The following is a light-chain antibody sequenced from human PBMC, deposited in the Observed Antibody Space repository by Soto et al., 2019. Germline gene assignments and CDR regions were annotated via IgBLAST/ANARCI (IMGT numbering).Light chain of an antibody. J-gene: IGLJ3*02. CDR3: QSYDISLSGSWV. Sequence: QSVLTQPPSVSGAPGQRVAISCTGSSSNIGAGYDVHWYQQLPGATPKLLIYGDNNRPSGVPDRFSGSKSDTSASLAITGLQAEDEADYYCQSYDISLSGSWVFGGGTKVTVL. V-gene: IGLV1-40*01. CDR1: SSNIGAGYD. CDR2: GDN.